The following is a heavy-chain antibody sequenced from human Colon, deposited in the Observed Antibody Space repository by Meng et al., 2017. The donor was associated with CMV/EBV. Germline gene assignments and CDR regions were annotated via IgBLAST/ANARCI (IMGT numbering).Heavy chain of an antibody. CDR2: INSDVSST. CDR1: GFTFSSYW. V-gene: IGHV3-74*01. CDR3: ARVKPGIGIVGATSFDY. D-gene: IGHD1-26*01. J-gene: IGHJ4*02. Sequence: GESLKISCAASGFTFSSYWMHWVRQAPGKGLVWVSRINSDVSSTSYADSVKGRFTISRDNAKNTLYLQMNSLRAEDTAVYYCARVKPGIGIVGATSFDYWGQGTLVTVSS.